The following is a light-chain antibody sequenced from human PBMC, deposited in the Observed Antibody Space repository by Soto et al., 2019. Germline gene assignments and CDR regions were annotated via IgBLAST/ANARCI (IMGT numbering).Light chain of an antibody. Sequence: QSALTQPASVSGSPGQSITISCTGTSSDVGGYNYVSWYQQHPGKAPKLMIYEDSNRPSGVSNRFSGSKSGNTASLTISGLQAEDEADYYCSSYTSRSTLDYVFGSGTKVTVL. CDR2: EDS. V-gene: IGLV2-14*01. CDR1: SSDVGGYNY. J-gene: IGLJ1*01. CDR3: SSYTSRSTLDYV.